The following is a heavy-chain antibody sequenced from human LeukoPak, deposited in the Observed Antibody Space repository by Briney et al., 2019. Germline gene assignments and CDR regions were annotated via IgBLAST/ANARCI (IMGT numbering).Heavy chain of an antibody. V-gene: IGHV1-46*01. CDR1: GYTSTSYY. CDR2: INPSGGST. Sequence: ASVKVSCKASGYTSTSYYMHWVRQAPGQGLEWMGIINPSGGSTSYAQKFQGRVTMTRDMSTSTVYMELSSLRSEDTAVYYCARESNNYEFDYWGQGTLVTVSS. D-gene: IGHD4-11*01. J-gene: IGHJ4*02. CDR3: ARESNNYEFDY.